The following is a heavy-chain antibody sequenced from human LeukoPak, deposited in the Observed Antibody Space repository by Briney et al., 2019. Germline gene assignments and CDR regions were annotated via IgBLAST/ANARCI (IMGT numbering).Heavy chain of an antibody. CDR3: ARDKGTFAFDI. D-gene: IGHD3-10*01. V-gene: IGHV3-53*01. CDR2: LYSSGST. J-gene: IGHJ3*02. Sequence: GGSLRLSCAASGFTVSSNYMSWVRQAPGKGLEWVSVLYSSGSTYYADSVKGRFTISRDNSKNTVYLQMNSLRGEDTAVFYCARDKGTFAFDIWGQGTMVTVSS. CDR1: GFTVSSNY.